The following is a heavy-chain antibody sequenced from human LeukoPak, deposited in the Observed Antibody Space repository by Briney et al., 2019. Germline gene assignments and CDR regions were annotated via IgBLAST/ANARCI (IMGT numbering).Heavy chain of an antibody. CDR3: ARGPLLWFGELLHIYDY. V-gene: IGHV4-39*07. J-gene: IGHJ4*02. D-gene: IGHD3-10*01. Sequence: SETLSLTCTVSGGSISSSSYYWGWIRQPPGTGLEWIGSIYYSGSTYYNPSLKSRVTISVDTSKNQFSLKLSSVTAADTAVYYCARGPLLWFGELLHIYDYWGQGTLVTVSS. CDR1: GGSISSSSYY. CDR2: IYYSGST.